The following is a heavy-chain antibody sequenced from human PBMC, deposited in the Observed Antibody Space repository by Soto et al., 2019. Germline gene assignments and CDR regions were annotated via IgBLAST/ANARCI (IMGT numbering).Heavy chain of an antibody. Sequence: GGSLRLSCEGSGFNFRNFNMIWVRQTPGKGLEWVSSVSGSSSYIYYADSVKGRFTVSRDNANNLVFLQMNGLRPEDTAMYYCARDLRGHYGPWGQGTMVTVSS. V-gene: IGHV3-21*06. CDR1: GFNFRNFN. CDR2: VSGSSSYI. J-gene: IGHJ3*01. CDR3: ARDLRGHYGP. D-gene: IGHD4-17*01.